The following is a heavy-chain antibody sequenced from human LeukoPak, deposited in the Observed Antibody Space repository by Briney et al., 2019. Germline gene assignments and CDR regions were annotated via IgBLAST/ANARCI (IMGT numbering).Heavy chain of an antibody. Sequence: SETLSLTCTVSGGSISSYYWSWIRQPPEKGLEWIGYIYYSGSTNYNPSLKSRVTISVDTSKNQFSLKLSSVTAADTAVYYCARVRAVIYGMDVWGQGTTVTVSS. J-gene: IGHJ6*02. CDR2: IYYSGST. V-gene: IGHV4-59*01. D-gene: IGHD2-21*01. CDR1: GGSISSYY. CDR3: ARVRAVIYGMDV.